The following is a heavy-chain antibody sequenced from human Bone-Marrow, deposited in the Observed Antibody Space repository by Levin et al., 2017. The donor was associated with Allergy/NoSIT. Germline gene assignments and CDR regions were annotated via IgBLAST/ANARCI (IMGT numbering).Heavy chain of an antibody. V-gene: IGHV3-9*01. CDR1: GFTFDDYA. D-gene: IGHD1-26*01. J-gene: IGHJ4*02. CDR2: ISWNSANI. CDR3: SKDRAKWDLQRFDS. Sequence: SLKISCVASGFTFDDYAMHWVRQAPGKGLEWVSGISWNSANIGYADSVKGRFTISRDNGKNSLYPQMNSLRTEDTAFYYCSKDRAKWDLQRFDSWGQGTLVTVSS.